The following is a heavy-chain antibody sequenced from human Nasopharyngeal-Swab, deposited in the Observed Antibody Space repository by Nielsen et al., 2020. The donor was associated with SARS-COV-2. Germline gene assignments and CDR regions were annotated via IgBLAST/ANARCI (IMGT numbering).Heavy chain of an antibody. CDR2: ISSTGSYI. CDR3: ARGSDTALYYFDS. CDR1: GFTFSSYS. D-gene: IGHD5-18*01. J-gene: IGHJ4*02. Sequence: GGSLRLSCAASGFTFSSYSINWVRQAPGKGLEWVSSISSTGSYIYYADSVKGRFTISRDNAKNSLYLQMNGLRAEDTAVYYCARGSDTALYYFDSWGQGTLVTGSS. V-gene: IGHV3-21*01.